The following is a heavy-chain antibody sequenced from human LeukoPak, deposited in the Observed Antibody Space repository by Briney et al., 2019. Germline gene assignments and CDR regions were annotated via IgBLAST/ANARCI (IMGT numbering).Heavy chain of an antibody. CDR1: GFTFSSYA. CDR2: ISYDGSNK. CDR3: ARDFPRRYAVAGLSFDY. V-gene: IGHV3-30-3*01. J-gene: IGHJ4*02. Sequence: GGSLRLSCAASGFTFSSYAMHWVRQAPGKGLEWVAVISYDGSNKYYADSVKGRFTISRDNSKNTLYLQMSSLRAEDTAVYYCARDFPRRYAVAGLSFDYWGQGTLVTVSS. D-gene: IGHD6-19*01.